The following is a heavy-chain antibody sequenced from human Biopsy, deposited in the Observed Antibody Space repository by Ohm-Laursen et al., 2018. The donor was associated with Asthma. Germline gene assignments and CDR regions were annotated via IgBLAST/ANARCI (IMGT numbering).Heavy chain of an antibody. J-gene: IGHJ4*02. CDR3: ARDSYSSGLYDNFES. D-gene: IGHD6-19*01. CDR1: GFTFSDCY. CDR2: INGKSNSI. Sequence: SLRPSCAATGFTFSDCYMSWIRQAPGKGLEWISYINGKSNSIEYADSVKGRFTISRDNAKNSLYLQMNSLRAEDTAVYYCARDSYSSGLYDNFESWGQGTLVTVSS. V-gene: IGHV3-11*01.